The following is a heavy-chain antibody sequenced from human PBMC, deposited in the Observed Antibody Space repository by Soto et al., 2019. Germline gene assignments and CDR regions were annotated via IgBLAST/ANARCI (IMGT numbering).Heavy chain of an antibody. V-gene: IGHV3-48*03. CDR1: GFTFSNYE. Sequence: XVSLRLSCAASGFTFSNYEVNWVRQAPGKGLEWVSYISSSGTIVYYADSVKGRFTISRDNANNSLYLQMNSLRAEDTAVYYCVREAYDYYDSSAYCPFDYWGRGTLVTVSS. J-gene: IGHJ4*02. CDR3: VREAYDYYDSSAYCPFDY. CDR2: ISSSGTIV. D-gene: IGHD3-22*01.